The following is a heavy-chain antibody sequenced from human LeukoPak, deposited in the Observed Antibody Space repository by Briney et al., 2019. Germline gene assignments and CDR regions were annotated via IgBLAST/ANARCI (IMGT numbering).Heavy chain of an antibody. CDR1: GYTFTGYY. J-gene: IGHJ4*02. D-gene: IGHD2-2*01. CDR3: ARDISAAASLDY. CDR2: IYPNSGGT. Sequence: ASVKVSCKASGYTFTGYYIHWVRQAPGQGLEWMGWIYPNSGGTNYAQKFQGRVTMTRDTSISTAYMELSRLRSDDTAVYYCARDISAAASLDYWGQGTLVTVSS. V-gene: IGHV1-2*02.